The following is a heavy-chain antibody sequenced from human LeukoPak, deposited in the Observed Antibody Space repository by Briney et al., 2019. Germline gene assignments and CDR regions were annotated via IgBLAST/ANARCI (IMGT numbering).Heavy chain of an antibody. V-gene: IGHV1-69*01. J-gene: IGHJ5*02. CDR2: IIPIFGTA. D-gene: IGHD3-9*01. CDR3: ARIAADILTGYLYNWFDP. Sequence: GSSVKVSCKASGGTFSSYAISWVRQAPGQGLEWMGGIIPIFGTANYAQKFQGRVTITADESTSTAYMELSSLRSEDTAVYYCARIAADILTGYLYNWFDPWGQGTLVTVSS. CDR1: GGTFSSYA.